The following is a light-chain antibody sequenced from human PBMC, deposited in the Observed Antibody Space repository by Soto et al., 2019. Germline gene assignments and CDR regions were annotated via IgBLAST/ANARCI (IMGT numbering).Light chain of an antibody. CDR1: SSDVGAYNY. Sequence: QSALTQPASVSGSPEQSIAISCTGTSSDVGAYNYVSWYQHHPGKAPKLMIYDVNNRPSGVSNRFSGSKSGNTASLTISGLQAEDEADYYCTSYTSSSTYVFGHGTKVTVL. V-gene: IGLV2-14*03. CDR2: DVN. CDR3: TSYTSSSTYV. J-gene: IGLJ1*01.